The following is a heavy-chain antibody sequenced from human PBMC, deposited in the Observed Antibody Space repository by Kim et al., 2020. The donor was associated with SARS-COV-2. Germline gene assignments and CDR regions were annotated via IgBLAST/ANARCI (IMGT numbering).Heavy chain of an antibody. D-gene: IGHD2-8*02. CDR1: GGSFSGYK. J-gene: IGHJ6*02. V-gene: IGHV4-34*01. CDR2: INHSGST. Sequence: SETLSLTCAVYGGSFSGYKWSWIRQPPGKGLEWIGEINHSGSTNLSASLKSRITISEDTSKSQFSLRLKSMTAADTAMYYCARGRAGVVPSPVLGLGPYYEYYAMDVWGRGTPVAVSS. CDR3: ARGRAGVVPSPVLGLGPYYEYYAMDV.